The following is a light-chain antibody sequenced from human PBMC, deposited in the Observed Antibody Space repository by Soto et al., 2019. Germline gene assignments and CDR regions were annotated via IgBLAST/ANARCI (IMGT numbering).Light chain of an antibody. V-gene: IGKV1-27*01. J-gene: IGKJ1*01. CDR2: SAS. CDR3: QKYNSASWT. Sequence: DIQMTQSPSSLSASVGDRVTITCRASQGIAKSLAWYQQKPGKAPKLLIYSASTLQSGVPSRFSGSGSGTDFTLTISSLQPEDVATYYCQKYNSASWTFGQGTKVEIK. CDR1: QGIAKS.